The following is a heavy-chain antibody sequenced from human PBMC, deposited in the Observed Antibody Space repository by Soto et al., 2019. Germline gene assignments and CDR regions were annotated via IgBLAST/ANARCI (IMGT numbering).Heavy chain of an antibody. J-gene: IGHJ6*02. D-gene: IGHD6-19*01. CDR1: GFTFSSYG. V-gene: IGHV3-30*18. Sequence: QVQLVESGGGVVQPGRSLRLSCAASGFTFSSYGMHWVRQAPGKGLEWVAVISYDGSNKYYADSVKGRLTISRDNSKNTLYLQMNSLRAEDTAVYYCAKDITVAGSRWGYYYYYGLDVWGQGTPVTVSS. CDR2: ISYDGSNK. CDR3: AKDITVAGSRWGYYYYYGLDV.